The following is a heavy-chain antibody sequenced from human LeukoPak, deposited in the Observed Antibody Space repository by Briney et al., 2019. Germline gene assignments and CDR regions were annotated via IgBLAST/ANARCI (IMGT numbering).Heavy chain of an antibody. Sequence: ASVKVSCKASGYTFTGYYMHWVRQAPGQGLEWMGWINPNSGGTNYAQKFQGWVTTTRDTSISTAYMELSRLRSDDTAVYYCARDRGYSYGWSGFDYWGQGTLVTVSS. J-gene: IGHJ4*02. V-gene: IGHV1-2*04. CDR2: INPNSGGT. CDR3: ARDRGYSYGWSGFDY. D-gene: IGHD5-18*01. CDR1: GYTFTGYY.